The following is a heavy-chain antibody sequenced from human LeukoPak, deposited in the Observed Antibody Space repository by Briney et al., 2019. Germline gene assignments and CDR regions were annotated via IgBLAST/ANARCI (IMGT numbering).Heavy chain of an antibody. CDR2: VVPMFGIR. CDR1: GGTFNNYA. D-gene: IGHD5-12*01. V-gene: IGHV1-69*04. CDR3: ATEPSRSYSFDHLDF. Sequence: SVKVSCKTSGGTFNNYAISWVRQAPGQGLEWVGRVVPMFGIRNYPQTFRGRVNITADKATNTVYMELRSLRAEDTAIYYCATEPSRSYSFDHLDFWGLGTPVTVSS. J-gene: IGHJ4*02.